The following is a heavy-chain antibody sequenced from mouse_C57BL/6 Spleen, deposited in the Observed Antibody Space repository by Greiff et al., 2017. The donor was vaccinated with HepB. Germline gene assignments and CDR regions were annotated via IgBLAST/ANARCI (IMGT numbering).Heavy chain of an antibody. V-gene: IGHV1-50*01. D-gene: IGHD1-1*02. J-gene: IGHJ4*01. Sequence: VQLQQPGAELVKPGASVKLSCKASGYTFTSYWMQWVKQRPGQGLEWIGEIDPSDSYTNYNQKFKGKATLTVDTSSSTAYMQLSSLTSEDSAVYYCARYYGYAMDYWGQGTSVTVSS. CDR1: GYTFTSYW. CDR3: ARYYGYAMDY. CDR2: IDPSDSYT.